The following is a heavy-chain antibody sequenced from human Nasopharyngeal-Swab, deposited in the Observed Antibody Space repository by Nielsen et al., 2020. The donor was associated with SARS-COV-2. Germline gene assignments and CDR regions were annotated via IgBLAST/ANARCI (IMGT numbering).Heavy chain of an antibody. Sequence: GGSLGLSCAASGFTFSSYGMHWVRQAPGKGLEWVAVISYDGSNKYYADSVKGRFTISRDNSKNTLYLQMNSLRAEDTAVYYCAKDPFGNWGQGTLVTVSS. CDR1: GFTFSSYG. D-gene: IGHD3-10*01. J-gene: IGHJ4*02. CDR2: ISYDGSNK. CDR3: AKDPFGN. V-gene: IGHV3-30*18.